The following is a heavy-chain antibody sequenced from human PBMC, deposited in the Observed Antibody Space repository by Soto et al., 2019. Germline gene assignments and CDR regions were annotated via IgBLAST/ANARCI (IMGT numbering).Heavy chain of an antibody. V-gene: IGHV2-5*02. CDR1: GFSLSTSGVG. Sequence: GSGPTLVNPTQTLTLTCPFSGFSLSTSGVGVGWIRQPPGKALEWLALIYWDDDKRYSPSLKSRLTITKDTSKNQVVLTMTNMDPVDTATYYCAHKASGILTGYYTNWFDPWGQGTLVTVSS. J-gene: IGHJ5*02. CDR3: AHKASGILTGYYTNWFDP. D-gene: IGHD3-9*01. CDR2: IYWDDDK.